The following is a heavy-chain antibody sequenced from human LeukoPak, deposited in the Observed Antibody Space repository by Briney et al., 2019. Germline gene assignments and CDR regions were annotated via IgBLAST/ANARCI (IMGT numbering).Heavy chain of an antibody. CDR2: INPSGSWT. J-gene: IGHJ5*02. V-gene: IGHV1-46*01. D-gene: IGHD3-16*02. Sequence: AASVKVSCKASGYTFTSYYMHWVRQAPGQGLEWLGLINPSGSWTLYAQKFQGRVSMTRDMSTTTDYMELSSLRSEDTAVYYCARDNSVGDIAWWFDPWGQGTLVTVSS. CDR1: GYTFTSYY. CDR3: ARDNSVGDIAWWFDP.